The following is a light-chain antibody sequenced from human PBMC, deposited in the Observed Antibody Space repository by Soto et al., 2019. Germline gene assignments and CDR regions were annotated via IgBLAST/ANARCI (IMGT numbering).Light chain of an antibody. CDR1: QSVSFSY. CDR3: QQYGSSPPWT. V-gene: IGKV3-20*01. CDR2: GAS. Sequence: EIVLTQSPGTLSLSPGERATLSCRASQSVSFSYLAWYQQKPGQAPRLLIYGASSRATGIPDRFSGSGSGTDFPLTISRLGPEDFAVYYCQQYGSSPPWTFGQGTKVEIK. J-gene: IGKJ1*01.